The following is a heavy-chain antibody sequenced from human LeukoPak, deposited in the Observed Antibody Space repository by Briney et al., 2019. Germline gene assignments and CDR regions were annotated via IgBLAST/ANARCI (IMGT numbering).Heavy chain of an antibody. D-gene: IGHD3-22*01. Sequence: GGSLRLSCAASGFTFSSYSMNWVRQAPGKGLEWVSSISSSSSYIYYADSVKGRFTISRDNAKNSLYLQMNSLRAEDTAVYYCASPLGDSSGYYYSRGQGTLVTVSS. J-gene: IGHJ4*02. CDR1: GFTFSSYS. V-gene: IGHV3-21*01. CDR2: ISSSSSYI. CDR3: ASPLGDSSGYYYS.